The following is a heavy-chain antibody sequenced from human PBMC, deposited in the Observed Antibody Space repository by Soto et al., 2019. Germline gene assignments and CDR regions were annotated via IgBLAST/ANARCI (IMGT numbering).Heavy chain of an antibody. CDR2: VYSTGGT. CDR1: SGPTSSHN. V-gene: IGHV4-59*08. D-gene: IGHD1-1*01. CDR3: VRQGIGNLHGLVDV. Sequence: QVQLQQSGPGLVKPSETLSLTCSVSSGPTSSHNWGWIRQTPGRGLEWIGYVYSTGGTSYNPSLSSRVTISADTSTNHLSLTLTSVTAADTAVYYCVRQGIGNLHGLVDVWGQGTTVRVSS. J-gene: IGHJ6*02.